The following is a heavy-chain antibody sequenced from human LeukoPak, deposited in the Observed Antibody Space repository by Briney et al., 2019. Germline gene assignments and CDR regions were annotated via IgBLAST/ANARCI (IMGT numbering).Heavy chain of an antibody. J-gene: IGHJ6*02. V-gene: IGHV4-34*01. Sequence: SETLSLTCAVYGGSFSGYYWSWIRQPPGKGLEWIGEINHSGSTNYNPSLKSRVTISVDTSKNQFSLKLSSVTAADTAVYYCARPGYCSGGGCYYYYGLDVWGQGTTVTVSS. CDR3: ARPGYCSGGGCYYYYGLDV. CDR1: GGSFSGYY. D-gene: IGHD2-15*01. CDR2: INHSGST.